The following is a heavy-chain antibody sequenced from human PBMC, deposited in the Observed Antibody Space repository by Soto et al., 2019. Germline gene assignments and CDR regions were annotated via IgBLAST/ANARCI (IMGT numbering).Heavy chain of an antibody. Sequence: QVQLVESGGGVVQPGRSLRLSCAASGFTFSSYGMHWVRQAPGKGLEWVAVIWYDGSNKYYADSVKGRFTISRDNSKNTLYLQMNSLRAEDTAVYYGAWQEAGYAFDIWGQGTMVTVSS. V-gene: IGHV3-33*01. CDR3: AWQEAGYAFDI. J-gene: IGHJ3*02. CDR2: IWYDGSNK. D-gene: IGHD6-13*01. CDR1: GFTFSSYG.